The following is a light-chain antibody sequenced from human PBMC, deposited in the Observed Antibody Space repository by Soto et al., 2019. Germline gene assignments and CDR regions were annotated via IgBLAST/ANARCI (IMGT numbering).Light chain of an antibody. CDR3: QQYNSYPWT. Sequence: DIQMTQSPSSLSASVGHTVTITCRASQDVRSDLGWYQHKPGKAPKRLIYDASSLESGVPSRFSGSGSGTEFTLTISSLQPDDFATYYCQQYNSYPWTFGQGTKVEIK. CDR2: DAS. J-gene: IGKJ1*01. CDR1: QDVRSD. V-gene: IGKV1-17*01.